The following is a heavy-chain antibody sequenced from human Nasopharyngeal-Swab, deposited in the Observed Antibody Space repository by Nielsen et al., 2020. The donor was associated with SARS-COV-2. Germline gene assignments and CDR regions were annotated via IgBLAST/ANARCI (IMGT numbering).Heavy chain of an antibody. D-gene: IGHD3-3*01. J-gene: IGHJ6*02. CDR3: AGDGLDYDFWRAYFIDG. Sequence: GESLKISCAASGFTFNNYNFNWVRQAPGKGLEWVSSISSSSSYIYYADSVKGRFTISRDNAKNSLYLQIKSLRAEDTAVYYCAGDGLDYDFWRAYFIDGWGQGTTVTVSS. CDR2: ISSSSSYI. V-gene: IGHV3-21*01. CDR1: GFTFNNYN.